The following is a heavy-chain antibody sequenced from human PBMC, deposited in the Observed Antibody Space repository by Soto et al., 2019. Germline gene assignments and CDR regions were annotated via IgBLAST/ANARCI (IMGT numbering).Heavy chain of an antibody. V-gene: IGHV4-34*01. D-gene: IGHD3-22*01. CDR1: GGSFSGYY. CDR3: ASDSSGYYYYYYGMDL. J-gene: IGHJ6*02. Sequence: QVQLQQWGAGLLKPSETLSLTCAVYGGSFSGYYWSWIRQPPGKGLEWIGEINHSGSTNYNPSLKRRVTISVDTSKNQFSLKLSSVTAADTAVYYCASDSSGYYYYYYGMDLWGQGTTVTVSS. CDR2: INHSGST.